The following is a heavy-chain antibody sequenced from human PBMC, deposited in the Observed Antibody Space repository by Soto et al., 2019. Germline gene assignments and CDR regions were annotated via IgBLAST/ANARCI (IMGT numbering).Heavy chain of an antibody. Sequence: SETLSLTCAVYGGSFSCYYWSWIRQPPGKGLEWIGEINHSGSTNYNPSLKSRLTISVDTSKNQFSLKLSSVTAADTAVYYCAITGDYYGSGSYYNGWFDPWGQGTLVTVSS. D-gene: IGHD3-10*01. CDR2: INHSGST. CDR1: GGSFSCYY. V-gene: IGHV4-34*01. CDR3: AITGDYYGSGSYYNGWFDP. J-gene: IGHJ5*02.